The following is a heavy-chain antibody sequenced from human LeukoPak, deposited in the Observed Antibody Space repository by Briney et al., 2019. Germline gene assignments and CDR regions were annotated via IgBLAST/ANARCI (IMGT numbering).Heavy chain of an antibody. CDR1: GGSFSGYY. CDR3: ARERRLRITMIVVVTPRAAFDI. Sequence: SETLSLTCAVYGGSFSGYYWSWIRQPPGKGLEWIGEINHSGSTNYNPSLKSRVTISVDTSKNQFSLKLSSVTVADTAVYYCARERRLRITMIVVVTPRAAFDIWGQGTMVTVSS. V-gene: IGHV4-34*01. D-gene: IGHD3-22*01. J-gene: IGHJ3*02. CDR2: INHSGST.